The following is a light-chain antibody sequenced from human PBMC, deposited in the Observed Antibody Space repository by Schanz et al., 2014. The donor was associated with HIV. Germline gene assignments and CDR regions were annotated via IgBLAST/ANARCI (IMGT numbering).Light chain of an antibody. CDR1: SSNIGSNT. CDR2: SNN. V-gene: IGLV1-44*01. Sequence: QSVLTQPPSASGTPGQRVTISCSGSSSNIGSNTVNWYKQLPGTAPKLLIYSNNERPSGVPDRFSGSKSGTSASLAISGLQSEDEADYYCSSYAGSNNYVFGTGTKLTVL. CDR3: SSYAGSNNYV. J-gene: IGLJ1*01.